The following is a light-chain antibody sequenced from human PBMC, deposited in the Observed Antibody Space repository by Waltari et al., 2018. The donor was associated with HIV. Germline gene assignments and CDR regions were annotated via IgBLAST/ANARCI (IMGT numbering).Light chain of an antibody. J-gene: IGLJ2*01. CDR2: DVN. V-gene: IGLV2-14*03. CDR1: TSDFGRHTH. CDR3: SSYTDLTTI. Sequence: QSALTQPASVSGSPGQSITISCTGATSDFGRHTHISWYQQLPGKAPKPILYDVNKRPSGVSNRYSGAKFGNTASLLISGLQSEDEADYHCSSYTDLTTIFGGGTRLTV.